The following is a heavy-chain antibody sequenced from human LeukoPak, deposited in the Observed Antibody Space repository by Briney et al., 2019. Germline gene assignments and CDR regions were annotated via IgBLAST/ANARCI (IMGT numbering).Heavy chain of an antibody. V-gene: IGHV1-69*05. CDR1: GGTFSSYA. CDR3: ARVFDTYYYDSSGYYYFDY. D-gene: IGHD3-22*01. Sequence: SVKVSCKASGGTFSSYAISWVRQAPGQGLEWMGGIIPIFGTANYAQKFQGRVTITTDESTSTAYMELSSLRSEDTAVYYCARVFDTYYYDSSGYYYFDYWGQGTLVTVSS. CDR2: IIPIFGTA. J-gene: IGHJ4*02.